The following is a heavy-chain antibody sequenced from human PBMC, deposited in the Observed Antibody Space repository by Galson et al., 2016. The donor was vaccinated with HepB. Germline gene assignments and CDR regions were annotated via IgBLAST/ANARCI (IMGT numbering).Heavy chain of an antibody. V-gene: IGHV1-18*01. CDR3: ARYRAATAYSDY. CDR2: ISAVNGNT. D-gene: IGHD6-25*01. J-gene: IGHJ4*02. Sequence: SVKVYCKASGYTFTGYGISWVRQAPGQGLEWMGWISAVNGNTRYAQRFQDRVTMTIDTSTSTAFMELRSLRSDDTAVYYCARYRAATAYSDYWGQGTLVTVSS. CDR1: GYTFTGYG.